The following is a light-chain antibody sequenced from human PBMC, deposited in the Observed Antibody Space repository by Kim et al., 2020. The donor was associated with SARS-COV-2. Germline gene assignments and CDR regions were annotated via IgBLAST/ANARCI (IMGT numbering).Light chain of an antibody. V-gene: IGLV3-19*01. Sequence: VALGQTGRITCQGDSLRSYYASWDQQKQGQAPIRVIYGKNNRPSGIPDRFSGSSSGNTASLTITGTQAGDEADYYCNSRDSNNNVVFGGGTQLTFL. CDR3: NSRDSNNNVV. CDR2: GKN. CDR1: SLRSYY. J-gene: IGLJ2*01.